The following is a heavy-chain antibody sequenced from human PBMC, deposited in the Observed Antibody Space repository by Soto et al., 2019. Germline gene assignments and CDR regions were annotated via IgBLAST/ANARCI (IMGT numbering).Heavy chain of an antibody. V-gene: IGHV3-9*01. CDR3: AKEKEQLSNYYYYMDV. CDR1: GFTFDDYA. J-gene: IGHJ6*03. Sequence: GGSLRLSCAASGFTFDDYAMHWVRQAPGKGLEWVSGISWNSGSIGYADSVKGRFTISRDNAKNSLYLQMNSLRAEDTALYYCAKEKEQLSNYYYYMDVWGKGTTVTVS. CDR2: ISWNSGSI. D-gene: IGHD6-6*01.